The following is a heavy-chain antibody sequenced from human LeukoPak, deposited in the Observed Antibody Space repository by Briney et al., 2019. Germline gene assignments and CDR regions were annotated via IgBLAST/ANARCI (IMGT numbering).Heavy chain of an antibody. J-gene: IGHJ3*02. CDR3: ARDLVEMATISAFDI. CDR1: GGTFSSYA. V-gene: IGHV1-69*13. Sequence: SVKVSCTASGGTFSSYAISWVRQAPGQGLEWMGGIIPIFGTANYAQKFQGRVTITADESTSTPYMELSSLRSEDTAVYYCARDLVEMATISAFDIWGQGTMVTVSS. D-gene: IGHD5-24*01. CDR2: IIPIFGTA.